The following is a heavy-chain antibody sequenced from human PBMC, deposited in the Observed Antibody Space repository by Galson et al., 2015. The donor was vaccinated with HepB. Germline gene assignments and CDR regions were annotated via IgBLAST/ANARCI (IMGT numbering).Heavy chain of an antibody. CDR1: GFTFSSYA. J-gene: IGHJ6*02. V-gene: IGHV3-30-3*01. Sequence: SLRLSCAASGFTFSSYAMHWVRQAPGKGLEWVAVISYDGSNKYYADSVKGRFTISRDNSKNTLYLQMNSLRAEDTAVYYCARARAIVGGGYYGMDVWGQGTTVTVSS. CDR3: ARARAIVGGGYYGMDV. D-gene: IGHD2-15*01. CDR2: ISYDGSNK.